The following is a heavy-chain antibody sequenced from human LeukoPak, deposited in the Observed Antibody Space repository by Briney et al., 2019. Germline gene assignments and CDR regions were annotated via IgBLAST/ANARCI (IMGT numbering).Heavy chain of an antibody. V-gene: IGHV1-46*01. J-gene: IGHJ4*02. CDR1: GYTFTTYY. D-gene: IGHD3-10*01. CDR3: ARGRTHRRLWLGESTGGPFDY. Sequence: GASVKVSCKASGYTFTTYYMHWVRQAPGQGLEWMGIINPSGGSTSYAQKFQGRVTMTIDTSTSTLYMELRSLRSDDMAVYYCARGRTHRRLWLGESTGGPFDYWGQGTLVTVSS. CDR2: INPSGGST.